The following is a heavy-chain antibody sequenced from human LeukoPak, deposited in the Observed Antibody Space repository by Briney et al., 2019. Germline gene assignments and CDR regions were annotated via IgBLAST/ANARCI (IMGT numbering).Heavy chain of an antibody. Sequence: GGSLRLSCAASGFTFSNYAMSWVRQAPGKELEWVSAISGSGGNTYYADSVKGRFTISRDNARNSLYLQMNSLRAEDTAVYFCARGGLSIMGYWGQGTLVTVSS. CDR2: ISGSGGNT. CDR3: ARGGLSIMGY. D-gene: IGHD2/OR15-2a*01. V-gene: IGHV3-23*01. J-gene: IGHJ4*02. CDR1: GFTFSNYA.